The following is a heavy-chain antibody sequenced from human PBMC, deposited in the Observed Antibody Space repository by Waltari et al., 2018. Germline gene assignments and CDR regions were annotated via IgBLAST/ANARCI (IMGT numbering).Heavy chain of an antibody. D-gene: IGHD3-9*01. CDR3: ARDWDWDYFDY. J-gene: IGHJ4*02. V-gene: IGHV1-2*06. CDR1: GYTFTGYY. CDR2: INPNSGGT. Sequence: QVQLVQSGAEVKKPGASVKVSCKASGYTFTGYYMHWVRQAPGQGLEWMGRINPNSGGTNYAQKCQGRVTMTRDTSSSTAYMELSRLRSDDTAVYYCARDWDWDYFDYWGQGTLVTVSS.